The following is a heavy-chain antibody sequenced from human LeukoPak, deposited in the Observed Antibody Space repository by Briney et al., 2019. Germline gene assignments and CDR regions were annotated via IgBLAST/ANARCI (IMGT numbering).Heavy chain of an antibody. J-gene: IGHJ5*02. CDR2: IYSGGST. CDR3: AREASWSGYSNWFDP. D-gene: IGHD3-3*01. Sequence: GGSLRLSCAASGFTVSSNYMSWVRQAPGEGLEWLSVIYSGGSTYYADSVKGRFTILRDNSKNTMYLQMNSLRAEDTAVYYCAREASWSGYSNWFDPWGQGTLVTVSS. V-gene: IGHV3-53*01. CDR1: GFTVSSNY.